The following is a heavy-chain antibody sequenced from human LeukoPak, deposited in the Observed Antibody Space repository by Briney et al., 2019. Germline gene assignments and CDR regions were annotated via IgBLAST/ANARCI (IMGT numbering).Heavy chain of an antibody. CDR3: ATVRDIVVGGGPYYFDY. Sequence: ASVNVSCKASGYTFIGYYLHWVRQAPGQGLEWMGWINPHNGDTNYAQRFQGGVTMTRDTSITTAYMELSRLKSDDTAVYYCATVRDIVVGGGPYYFDYWGQGTLVTVSS. D-gene: IGHD2-15*01. CDR2: INPHNGDT. V-gene: IGHV1-2*02. CDR1: GYTFIGYY. J-gene: IGHJ4*02.